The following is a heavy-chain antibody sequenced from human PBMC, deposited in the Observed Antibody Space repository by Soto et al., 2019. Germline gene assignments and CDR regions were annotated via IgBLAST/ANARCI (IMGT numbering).Heavy chain of an antibody. CDR3: ARHPDIDY. CDR2: IYYSGST. CDR1: GFSISSSIYY. Sequence: SETLSLTCTFSGFSISSSIYYLGWIRQPPGKGLEWIGSIYYSGSTYYNPSLKSRVTISVDTSKNQFSLKLSSVTAADTAVYYCARHPDIDYWGQGTLVTVSS. V-gene: IGHV4-39*01. D-gene: IGHD3-9*01. J-gene: IGHJ4*02.